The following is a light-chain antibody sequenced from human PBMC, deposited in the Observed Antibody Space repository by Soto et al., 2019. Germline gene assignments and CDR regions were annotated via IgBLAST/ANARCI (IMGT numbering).Light chain of an antibody. CDR1: QSLLHSNGYNY. CDR3: MQALQTPWT. V-gene: IGKV2-28*01. CDR2: LGS. J-gene: IGKJ1*01. Sequence: DIVVTQSPLSLPVTPGEPASISCRSSQSLLHSNGYNYLDWYLQKPGQSPHLLIYLGSNRASGVPDRFSGSGSGTDFTLKISRVEAEDVGVYYCMQALQTPWTFGQGTKVDIK.